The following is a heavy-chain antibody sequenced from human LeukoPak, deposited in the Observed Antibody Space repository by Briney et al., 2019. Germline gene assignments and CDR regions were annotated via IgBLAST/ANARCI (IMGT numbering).Heavy chain of an antibody. CDR2: INHSGST. V-gene: IGHV4-34*01. Sequence: SEALSLTCAVYGGSFSGYYWSWIRQPPGKGLEWIGEINHSGSTNYNPSLKSRVTISVDTSKNQFSLKLSSVTAADTAVYYCARGLPSWFFDYWGQGTLVTVSS. J-gene: IGHJ4*02. CDR1: GGSFSGYY. CDR3: ARGLPSWFFDY. D-gene: IGHD6-13*01.